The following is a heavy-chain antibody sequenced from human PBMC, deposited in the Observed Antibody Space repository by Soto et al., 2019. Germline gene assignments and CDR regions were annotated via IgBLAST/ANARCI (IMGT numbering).Heavy chain of an antibody. J-gene: IGHJ6*02. CDR3: ARFDLVGVGNTYYYGLGV. Sequence: SQTLSLTCAISGDSVPSDCAGWTWIRQSPSRGLAFLGRTYSRSKWYNDYAVSVRGRITLSADTSKNEFSLHLDSVTPEDTAVDFWARFDLVGVGNTYYYGLGVVGQGTPVTVSS. D-gene: IGHD5-12*01. V-gene: IGHV6-1*01. CDR2: TYSRSKWYN. CDR1: GDSVPSDCAG.